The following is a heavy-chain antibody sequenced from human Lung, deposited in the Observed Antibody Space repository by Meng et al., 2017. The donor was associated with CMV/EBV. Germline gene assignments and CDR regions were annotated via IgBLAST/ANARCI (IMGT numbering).Heavy chain of an antibody. Sequence: GSLRLSCAVSRRSISTNKWWSWVRQPPGKGLEWIGEVFHSGRTNYNASLKSRVTISVDKSNNHFSLRLRSVTAADTAVYFCARGPTLRGQYYDFSTPGAWFAPWGQG. V-gene: IGHV4-4*01. CDR2: VFHSGRT. CDR1: RRSISTNKW. CDR3: ARGPTLRGQYYDFSTPGAWFAP. D-gene: IGHD3-3*01. J-gene: IGHJ5*02.